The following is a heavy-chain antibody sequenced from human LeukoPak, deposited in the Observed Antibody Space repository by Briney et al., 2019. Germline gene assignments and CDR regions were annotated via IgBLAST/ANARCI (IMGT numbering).Heavy chain of an antibody. CDR1: GLTFSNFG. V-gene: IGHV3-30*02. J-gene: IGHJ4*02. Sequence: GGSLRLSCVASGLTFSNFGMHWVRQAPGKGLEWLAFIEYDGTNKYYVDSVKGRFTISRDNSKNTLYLQVSSLRAEDTAVYYCAKDSTWIKLEGYFDYWGQGILVTVSS. D-gene: IGHD2-2*03. CDR2: IEYDGTNK. CDR3: AKDSTWIKLEGYFDY.